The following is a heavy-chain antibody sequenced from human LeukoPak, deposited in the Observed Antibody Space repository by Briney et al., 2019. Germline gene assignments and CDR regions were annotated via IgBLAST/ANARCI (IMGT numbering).Heavy chain of an antibody. CDR2: ISGSGGST. CDR1: GFTFSSYA. V-gene: IGHV3-23*01. CDR3: AKERIVVVVASPDY. J-gene: IGHJ4*02. Sequence: GGSLRLSCAASGFTFSSYAMSWVRQAPGKGLEWVSAISGSGGSTYYADSAKGRFTISRDNSKNTLYLQMNSLRAEDTAVYYCAKERIVVVVASPDYWGQGTLVTVSS. D-gene: IGHD2-15*01.